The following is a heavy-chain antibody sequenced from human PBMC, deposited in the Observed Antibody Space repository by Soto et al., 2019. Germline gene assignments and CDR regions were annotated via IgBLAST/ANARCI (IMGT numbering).Heavy chain of an antibody. D-gene: IGHD5-18*01. CDR1: GGTFSSYA. J-gene: IGHJ4*02. V-gene: IGHV1-69*13. CDR3: ATELRGYSYGFDY. Sequence: GASVKVSCKASGGTFSSYAISWVRQAPGQGLEWMGGIIPIFGTANYAQKFQGRVTITADESTSTAYMELSSLRSEDTAVYYCATELRGYSYGFDYWGQGTLVTVSS. CDR2: IIPIFGTA.